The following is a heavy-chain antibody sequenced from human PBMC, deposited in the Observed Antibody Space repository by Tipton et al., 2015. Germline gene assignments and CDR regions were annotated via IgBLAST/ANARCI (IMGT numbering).Heavy chain of an antibody. J-gene: IGHJ6*02. CDR3: ARTRYYYFVMDV. CDR1: GGSVSSGSYF. V-gene: IGHV4-61*01. Sequence: TLSLTCTVSGGSVSSGSYFWTWIRQPPGKGLEWIGYIYYSGHTKYNPSLKSRVTISADTSKNQFSLRMTSVTAADTAVYYCARTRYYYFVMDVWGQGTTVTVSS. CDR2: IYYSGHT.